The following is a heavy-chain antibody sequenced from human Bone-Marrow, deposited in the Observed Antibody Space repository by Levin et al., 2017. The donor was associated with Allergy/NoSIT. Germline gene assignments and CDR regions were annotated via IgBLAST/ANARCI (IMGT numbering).Heavy chain of an antibody. V-gene: IGHV1-2*02. Sequence: GESLKISCKASGYSFKYYYIHWVRQAPGQGLEWMGWINPDSGDTNYAPKFQARVTMTRDTSITTAYMELRRLTYDDTAVYFCSATYYYGMDVWGRGTTVTVS. J-gene: IGHJ6*02. CDR1: GYSFKYYY. CDR3: SATYYYGMDV. CDR2: INPDSGDT.